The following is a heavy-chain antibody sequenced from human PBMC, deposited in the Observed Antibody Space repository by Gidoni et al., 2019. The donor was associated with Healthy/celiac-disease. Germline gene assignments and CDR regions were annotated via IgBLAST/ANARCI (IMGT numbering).Heavy chain of an antibody. J-gene: IGHJ6*02. CDR2: ISGRGCST. Sequence: EVQLLESGGGLVQPGGSLRLSCAASGFTFSSYAMSWVRQAPGKGLEWVSAISGRGCSTYYADSVKGRFTISRDNSKNTLYLQMNSLRAEDTAVYYCAKPQYSSSPGYYYYGMDVWGQGTTVTVSS. V-gene: IGHV3-23*01. CDR3: AKPQYSSSPGYYYYGMDV. D-gene: IGHD6-6*01. CDR1: GFTFSSYA.